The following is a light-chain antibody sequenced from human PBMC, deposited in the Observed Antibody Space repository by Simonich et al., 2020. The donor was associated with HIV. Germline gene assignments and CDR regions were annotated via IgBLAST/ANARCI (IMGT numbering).Light chain of an antibody. CDR1: SGSVSTNYY. CDR3: VLYLGSGISV. J-gene: IGLJ3*02. CDR2: STK. V-gene: IGLV8-61*01. Sequence: QTVVTQEPSFSVSPGGTVTLTCGLSSGSVSTNYYPSWYQQTPGQAPRTLIYSTKIRSSGVPNRVAGSILGNQAALTITGAQADDECDYYCVLYLGSGISVFGGGTKLTVL.